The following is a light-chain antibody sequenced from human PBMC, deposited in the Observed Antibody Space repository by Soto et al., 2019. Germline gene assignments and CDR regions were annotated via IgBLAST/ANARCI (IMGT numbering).Light chain of an antibody. Sequence: IQMTQSPSSLSAYVGDRVTITCRASQSISRNLNWYQQKQGKAPELLIYAASSLQSGVPSRFSGSGSGTDFTLTISSLQPEDFATYYCQQSYNTPPTFGQGTKADIK. CDR1: QSISRN. J-gene: IGKJ1*01. CDR3: QQSYNTPPT. CDR2: AAS. V-gene: IGKV1-39*01.